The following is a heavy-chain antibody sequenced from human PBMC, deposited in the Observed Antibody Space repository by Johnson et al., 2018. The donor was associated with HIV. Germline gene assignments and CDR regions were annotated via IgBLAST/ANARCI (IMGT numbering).Heavy chain of an antibody. V-gene: IGHV3-30-3*01. CDR1: GFTFSSYA. J-gene: IGHJ3*02. D-gene: IGHD2-2*01. CDR3: ARLYCSSTSGYEGGGDALDI. CDR2: ISYDGSNK. Sequence: QMQLVESGGGVVQPGRSLRLSCAASGFTFSSYAMHWVRQAPGKGLEWVAVISYDGSNKYYADSVKGRFTISRDNSKNKLYLQMNSLRAEDTAVYYCARLYCSSTSGYEGGGDALDIWGQGTMVTVSS.